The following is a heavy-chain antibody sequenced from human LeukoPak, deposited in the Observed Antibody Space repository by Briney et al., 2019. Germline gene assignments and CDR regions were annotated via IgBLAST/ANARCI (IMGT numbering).Heavy chain of an antibody. J-gene: IGHJ4*02. CDR2: IRYDRSNK. V-gene: IGHV3-30*02. CDR1: GFIFSSYG. CDR3: AKTMSPYYYDSSGF. Sequence: PGGSLRLSCAASGFIFSSYGMHWVRQAPGKGLKWVAFIRYDRSNKYHADSVKGRFTISRDNSKNTLYLQMNSLRAEDTAVYYCAKTMSPYYYDSSGFWGQGTLVTVSS. D-gene: IGHD3-22*01.